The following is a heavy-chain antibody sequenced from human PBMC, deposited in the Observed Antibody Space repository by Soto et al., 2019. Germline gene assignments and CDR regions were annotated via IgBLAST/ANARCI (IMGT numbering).Heavy chain of an antibody. CDR3: AREGVGGYCSSTSCSNWFDP. CDR2: IYHSGST. CDR1: GGSISSSNW. V-gene: IGHV4-4*02. D-gene: IGHD2-2*01. J-gene: IGHJ5*02. Sequence: SETLSLTCAVSGGSISSSNWWSWVRQLPGKGLEWIGEIYHSGSTNYNPSLKSRVTISVDKSKNQFSLKLSSVTAADTAVYYCAREGVGGYCSSTSCSNWFDPWGQGTLVTVSS.